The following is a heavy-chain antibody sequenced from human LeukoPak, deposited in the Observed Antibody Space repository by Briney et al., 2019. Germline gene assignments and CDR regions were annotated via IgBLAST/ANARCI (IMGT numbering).Heavy chain of an antibody. Sequence: GGSLRLSCAASGFTFSSYSMNWVRQAPGKGLEWVSSISSSSTYIYYADSVKGRFTISRDNAKNSLYLQMNSLRAEDTAVYYCARRAIVGGYFDYWGQGTLVTVSS. D-gene: IGHD3-22*01. V-gene: IGHV3-21*01. CDR3: ARRAIVGGYFDY. CDR2: ISSSSTYI. J-gene: IGHJ4*02. CDR1: GFTFSSYS.